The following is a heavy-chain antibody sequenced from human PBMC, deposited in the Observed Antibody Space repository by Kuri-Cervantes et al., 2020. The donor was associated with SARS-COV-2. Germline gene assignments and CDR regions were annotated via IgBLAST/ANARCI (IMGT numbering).Heavy chain of an antibody. CDR1: GYSFTSYW. CDR3: ARPGYCSGGSCYSLYY. D-gene: IGHD2-15*01. J-gene: IGHJ4*02. V-gene: IGHV5-51*01. CDR2: IYPGDSDT. Sequence: GGSLRLSCEGSGYSFTSYWIGWVRQMPGKGLEWMGIIYPGDSDTRYSPSFQGQVTISADKSISTAYLQWGSLKASDTAMYYCARPGYCSGGSCYSLYYWGQGTLVTVSS.